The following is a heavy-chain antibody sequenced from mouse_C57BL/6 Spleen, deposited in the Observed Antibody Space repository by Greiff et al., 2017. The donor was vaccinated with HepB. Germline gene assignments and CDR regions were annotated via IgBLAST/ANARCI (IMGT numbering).Heavy chain of an antibody. V-gene: IGHV5-4*03. D-gene: IGHD2-10*02. CDR2: ISDGGSYT. J-gene: IGHJ2*01. CDR3: ARGGRYGNYVFDY. CDR1: GFTFSSYA. Sequence: EVKLVESGGGLVKPGGSLKLSCAASGFTFSSYAMSWVRQTPEKRLEWVATISDGGSYTYYPDNVKGRFTISRDNATNNLYLQMSHLKSEDTAMYYCARGGRYGNYVFDYWGQGTTLTVSS.